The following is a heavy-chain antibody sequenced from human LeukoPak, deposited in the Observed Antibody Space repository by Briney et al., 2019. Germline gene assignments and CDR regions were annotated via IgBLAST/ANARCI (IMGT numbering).Heavy chain of an antibody. Sequence: GGSLRLSCAASGFTFSSYAMSWVRQAPGKGLGWVSVISGRGGSTEYADSVKGRFTISRDNSKNTLYLQMNSLRAEDTAVYYCAKGSGWYVWGQGTLVTVSS. V-gene: IGHV3-23*01. J-gene: IGHJ4*02. CDR2: ISGRGGST. CDR3: AKGSGWYV. CDR1: GFTFSSYA. D-gene: IGHD6-19*01.